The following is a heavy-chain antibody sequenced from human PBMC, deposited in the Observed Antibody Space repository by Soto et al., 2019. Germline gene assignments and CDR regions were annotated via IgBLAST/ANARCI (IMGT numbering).Heavy chain of an antibody. V-gene: IGHV4-59*01. Sequence: PSETLSLTCTVSGGSISSYYWSWIRQPPGKGLEWIGHIYYSGSPKYNPSLKSRVTISVDTSKSQFSLKLSSVTAADTAVYYCARHVPPTYWGQGMLVTVSS. J-gene: IGHJ1*01. CDR3: ARHVPPTY. CDR1: GGSISSYY. CDR2: IYYSGSP.